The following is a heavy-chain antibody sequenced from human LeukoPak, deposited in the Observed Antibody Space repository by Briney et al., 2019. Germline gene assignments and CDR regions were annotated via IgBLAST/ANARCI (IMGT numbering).Heavy chain of an antibody. Sequence: PGGSLRLSCAASGFTFSSYAMNWVRQAPGKGLEWVSVISGRGGSTYYADSVKGRFTISRDNSKNTLYLQMNSLRAEDTAVYYCARLGVSSGYYEYYFDYWGQGTLVTVSS. V-gene: IGHV3-23*01. J-gene: IGHJ4*02. D-gene: IGHD3-22*01. CDR2: ISGRGGST. CDR1: GFTFSSYA. CDR3: ARLGVSSGYYEYYFDY.